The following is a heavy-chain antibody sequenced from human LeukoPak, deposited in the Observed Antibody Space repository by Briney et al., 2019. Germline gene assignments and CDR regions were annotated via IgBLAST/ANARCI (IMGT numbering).Heavy chain of an antibody. CDR3: ARGGDSSGYYYIDY. CDR1: GGSFSGYY. D-gene: IGHD3-22*01. J-gene: IGHJ4*02. Sequence: SETLSLTCAVYGGSFSGYYWSWIRQPPGKGLEWIGEINHSGSTNYNPSLKSRVTISVDTSKNQFSLKLSSVTAADTAVYYCARGGDSSGYYYIDYWGQGTLVTVSS. V-gene: IGHV4-34*01. CDR2: INHSGST.